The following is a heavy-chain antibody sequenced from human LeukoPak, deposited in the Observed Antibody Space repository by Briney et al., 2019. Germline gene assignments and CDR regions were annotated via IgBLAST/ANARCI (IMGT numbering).Heavy chain of an antibody. CDR3: AKDMYGSGSSWYYYYYYYMDV. V-gene: IGHV3-30*02. D-gene: IGHD3-10*01. CDR1: GFTFSSYG. Sequence: GGSLRLSCAASGFTFSSYGMHWVRQAPGKGLEGVAFIRYDGSNKYYADSVKCRFTISSDNSKNTLYLQMNSLRAEDTAVYYCAKDMYGSGSSWYYYYYYYMDVWGKGTTVTVSS. CDR2: IRYDGSNK. J-gene: IGHJ6*03.